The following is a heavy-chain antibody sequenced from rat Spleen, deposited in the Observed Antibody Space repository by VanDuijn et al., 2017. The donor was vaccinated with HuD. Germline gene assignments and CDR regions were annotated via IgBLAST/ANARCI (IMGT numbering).Heavy chain of an antibody. CDR1: GFTFSNYY. V-gene: IGHV5-25*01. D-gene: IGHD4-3*01. J-gene: IGHJ4*01. CDR2: ISTGGGNT. Sequence: EVQLVESGGGLVQPGRSLKLSCAASGFTFSNYYMAWVCQAPTKGLEWVASISTGGGNTYYRDSVKGRFTVSRDNAKSTLYLQMDSLRSEDTATYYCARVPYNSGSTDAWGQGASVTVSS. CDR3: ARVPYNSGSTDA.